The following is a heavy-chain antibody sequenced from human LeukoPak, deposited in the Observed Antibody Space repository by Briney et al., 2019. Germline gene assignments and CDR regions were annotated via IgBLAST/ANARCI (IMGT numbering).Heavy chain of an antibody. CDR2: ISGSGGST. J-gene: IGHJ4*02. Sequence: GGYLRVSCAASGFTFSSFAMNWVRQAPGKGLEWVSAISGSGGSTYYADSVKGRFTISRDNSKNTLYLQMNSLRAEDTAVYYCAKDLTVFNSDYWGQGTLVTVSS. CDR3: AKDLTVFNSDY. D-gene: IGHD4-17*01. CDR1: GFTFSSFA. V-gene: IGHV3-23*01.